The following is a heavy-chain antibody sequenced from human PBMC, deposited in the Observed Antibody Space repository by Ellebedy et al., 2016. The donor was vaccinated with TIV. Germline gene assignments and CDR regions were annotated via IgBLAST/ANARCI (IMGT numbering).Heavy chain of an antibody. CDR1: GYTFTSYG. CDR3: ARGVRETQRIWFGEAKREEQRYFDY. CDR2: ISAYNGNT. J-gene: IGHJ4*02. Sequence: ASVKVSXKASGYTFTSYGISWVRQAPGQGLEWMGWISAYNGNTNYAQKLQGRVTMTTDTSTSTAYMELRSLRSDDTAVYYCARGVRETQRIWFGEAKREEQRYFDYWGQGTLVTVSS. V-gene: IGHV1-18*04. D-gene: IGHD3-10*01.